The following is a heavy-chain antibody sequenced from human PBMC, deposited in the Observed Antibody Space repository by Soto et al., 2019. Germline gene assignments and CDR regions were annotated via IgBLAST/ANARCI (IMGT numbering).Heavy chain of an antibody. CDR3: AREVSHGYVLRGMDV. Sequence: EVQLVESGGGLVQPGGSVRLSCAASKFTITSYWMHWVRQAPGKGLVWVSRINSDGSSISYADAVKGRFTISRDNAQNTRYLQMNSLRVEDTAVYYCAREVSHGYVLRGMDVWGQGNTVTVFS. D-gene: IGHD5-18*01. V-gene: IGHV3-74*01. J-gene: IGHJ6*02. CDR2: INSDGSSI. CDR1: KFTITSYW.